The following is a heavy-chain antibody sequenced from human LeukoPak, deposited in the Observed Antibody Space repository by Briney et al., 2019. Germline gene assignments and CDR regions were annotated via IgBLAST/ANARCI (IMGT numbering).Heavy chain of an antibody. CDR3: ARVHRSAKNSLDT. D-gene: IGHD4-23*01. V-gene: IGHV4-59*01. J-gene: IGHJ5*02. CDR2: IYYTGST. Sequence: PSETLSLTCTVSGGSIDSYCWSWIRQPPGKGLEWVGYIYYTGSTEYHPSLKSRVTISLDTSKNQFSLRLTSVTAADTAVYYSARVHRSAKNSLDTGAQGTLVSVPS. CDR1: GGSIDSYC.